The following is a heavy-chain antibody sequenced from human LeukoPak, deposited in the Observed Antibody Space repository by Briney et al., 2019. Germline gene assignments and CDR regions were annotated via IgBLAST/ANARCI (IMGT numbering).Heavy chain of an antibody. D-gene: IGHD2-8*01. V-gene: IGHV3-23*01. CDR2: IRGGATST. CDR1: GFTFSGYA. CDR3: AKSGAAAGVCISGFDC. J-gene: IGHJ4*02. Sequence: GGSLRLSCAASGFTFSGYAMSWVRQAPGKGLEWVSAIRGGATSTYYADSVKGRFTISRDNSKYTLYLQMSSLRAEDTAVYYCAKSGAAAGVCISGFDCWGQGTLVTVSS.